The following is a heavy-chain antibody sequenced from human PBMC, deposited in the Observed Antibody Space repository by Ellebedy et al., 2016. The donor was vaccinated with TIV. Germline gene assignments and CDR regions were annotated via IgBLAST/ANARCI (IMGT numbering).Heavy chain of an antibody. CDR3: ARIGPSRSRDY. Sequence: GESLKIPXAASGFTFSSYAMSWVRQAPGRGLEWVSGISGSGTRTHYADSVKGRFTISRDNSKNTLYLEMNNLRAEDTAVYYCARIGPSRSRDYWGQGTLVTVSS. D-gene: IGHD3/OR15-3a*01. V-gene: IGHV3-23*01. CDR2: ISGSGTRT. J-gene: IGHJ4*02. CDR1: GFTFSSYA.